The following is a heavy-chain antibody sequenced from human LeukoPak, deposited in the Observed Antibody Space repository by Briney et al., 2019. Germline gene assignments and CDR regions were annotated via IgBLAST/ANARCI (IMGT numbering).Heavy chain of an antibody. V-gene: IGHV1-2*02. CDR3: ARDLYGGTSATFDY. CDR2: INPNSGGT. D-gene: IGHD4-23*01. J-gene: IGHJ4*02. Sequence: EASVKVSCKASGYTFTGYYIHWVRQAPGQGLEWMGWINPNSGGTNYAQKFQGRVTMTSDTSISTAYMELSRLRSDNTAVYYCARDLYGGTSATFDYWGQGTLVTVSS. CDR1: GYTFTGYY.